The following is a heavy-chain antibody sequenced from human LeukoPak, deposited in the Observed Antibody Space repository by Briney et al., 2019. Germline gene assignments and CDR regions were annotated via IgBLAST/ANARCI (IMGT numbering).Heavy chain of an antibody. D-gene: IGHD2-2*01. V-gene: IGHV4-30-2*01. Sequence: SETLSLTCSVSGGSISSGGYSWTRIRQPPGKGLEWIGYINHGGSAYYSPSLKGRLTISVDRSKNQFSLKLTSVTAADTAVYYCAREVVASNLEGVTNWFDRWGQGALVTVSP. CDR2: INHGGSA. CDR1: GGSISSGGYS. J-gene: IGHJ5*02. CDR3: AREVVASNLEGVTNWFDR.